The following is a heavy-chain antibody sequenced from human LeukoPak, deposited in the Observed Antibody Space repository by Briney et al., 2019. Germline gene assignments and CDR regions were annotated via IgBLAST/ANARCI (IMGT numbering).Heavy chain of an antibody. CDR3: AKDRAAATSYYYGMDV. Sequence: GRSLRLSCAASGFTFDDDAMHWVRQAPGKGLEWVSGISWNSGSIGYADSVKGRFTISRDNAKNSLYLQMNSLRAEDTALYYCAKDRAAATSYYYGMDVWGQGTTVTVSS. J-gene: IGHJ6*02. D-gene: IGHD6-13*01. CDR2: ISWNSGSI. CDR1: GFTFDDDA. V-gene: IGHV3-9*01.